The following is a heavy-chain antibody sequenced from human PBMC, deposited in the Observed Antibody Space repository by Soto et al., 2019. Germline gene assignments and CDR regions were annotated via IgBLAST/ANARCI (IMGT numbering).Heavy chain of an antibody. CDR3: ARDPGFWSGYYSTDYYYGMDV. Sequence: QVQLVQSGAEVKKPGASVKVSCKASGYTFTSYGISWVRQAPGQGLEWMGWISAYNGNTNYAQKLQGRVTMTTDTSTSTGYMELRSLRSDDTAVYYCARDPGFWSGYYSTDYYYGMDVWGQGTTVTVSS. J-gene: IGHJ6*02. V-gene: IGHV1-18*01. D-gene: IGHD3-3*01. CDR2: ISAYNGNT. CDR1: GYTFTSYG.